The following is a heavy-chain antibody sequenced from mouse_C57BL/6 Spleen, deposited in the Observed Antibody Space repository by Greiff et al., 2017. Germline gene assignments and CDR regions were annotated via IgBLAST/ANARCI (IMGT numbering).Heavy chain of an antibody. CDR3: ARGGVTTWDYYAMDY. V-gene: IGHV2-2*01. J-gene: IGHJ4*01. CDR1: GFSLTSYG. D-gene: IGHD2-2*01. Sequence: VQLQQSGPGLVQPSQSLSITCTVSGFSLTSYGVHWVRQSPGKGLEWLGVIWSGGSTDYNAAFISRLIISKDNSKSQVFFKMNSLQADDTAIYYCARGGVTTWDYYAMDYWGQGTSVTVSS. CDR2: IWSGGST.